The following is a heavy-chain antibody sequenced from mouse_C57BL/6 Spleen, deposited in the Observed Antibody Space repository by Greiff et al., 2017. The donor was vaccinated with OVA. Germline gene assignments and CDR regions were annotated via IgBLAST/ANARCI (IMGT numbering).Heavy chain of an antibody. D-gene: IGHD4-1*01. J-gene: IGHJ3*01. V-gene: IGHV5-6*01. CDR3: AREETGTGFAY. CDR2: ISSGGSYT. Sequence: EVMLVESGGDLVKPGGSLKLSCAASGFTFSSYGMSWVRQTPDKRLEWVATISSGGSYTYYPDSVKGRFTISRDNAKNTLYLQMSSLKSEDTAMYYCAREETGTGFAYWGQGTLVTVSA. CDR1: GFTFSSYG.